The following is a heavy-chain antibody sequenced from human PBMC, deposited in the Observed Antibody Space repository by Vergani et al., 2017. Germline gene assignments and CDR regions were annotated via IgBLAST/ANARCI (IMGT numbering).Heavy chain of an antibody. D-gene: IGHD3-22*01. Sequence: QVQLVQSGCELKKPGASLKVSCKASGYTFTSYSINWVRQAPGQGLEWMGWINTNTGATYAPGFSGRFVFSLDTSVSTAYLQISGLKSEDTAVYYCARTYYYDSSGETQDYSMYGLDVWGHGTTVTVS. J-gene: IGHJ6*02. V-gene: IGHV7-4-1*02. CDR1: GYTFTSYS. CDR3: ARTYYYDSSGETQDYSMYGLDV. CDR2: INTNTGA.